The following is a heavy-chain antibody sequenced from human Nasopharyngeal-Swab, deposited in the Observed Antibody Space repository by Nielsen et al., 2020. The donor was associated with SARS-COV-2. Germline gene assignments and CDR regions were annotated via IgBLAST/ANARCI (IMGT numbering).Heavy chain of an antibody. CDR3: ARVESSSWPFGYFDY. CDR2: IYSGGST. J-gene: IGHJ4*02. Sequence: WIRQPPGKGLEWVSVIYSGGSTYYADSVKGRFTISRDNAKNSLYLQMNSLRAEDTAVYYCARVESSSWPFGYFDYWGQGTLVTVSS. D-gene: IGHD6-6*01. V-gene: IGHV3-53*01.